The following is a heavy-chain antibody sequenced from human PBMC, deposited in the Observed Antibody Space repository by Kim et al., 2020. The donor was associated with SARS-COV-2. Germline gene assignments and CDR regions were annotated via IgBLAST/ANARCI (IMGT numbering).Heavy chain of an antibody. CDR3: VRDVYSGHDLAFDI. D-gene: IGHD5-12*01. CDR1: GSTFSSYW. CDR2: IKEDGSEK. Sequence: GGSLRLSCAASGSTFSSYWMSWVRQAPGKGLEWVANIKEDGSEKYYVDSVKGRLTISRDNAKNSLYLQMDSLRAGVTAVYYCVRDVYSGHDLAFDIWGQGTMVTVSS. V-gene: IGHV3-7*03. J-gene: IGHJ3*02.